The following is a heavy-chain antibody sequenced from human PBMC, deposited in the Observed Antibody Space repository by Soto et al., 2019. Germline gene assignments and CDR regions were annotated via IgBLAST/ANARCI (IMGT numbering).Heavy chain of an antibody. CDR2: MNPNSGNT. J-gene: IGHJ6*02. CDR1: GYTFTSYD. Sequence: GASVKVSCKASGYTFTSYDINWVRQATGQGLEWMGWMNPNSGNTGYAQKFQGRVTMTRNTSISTAYMELSSLRSEDTAVYYCARDMGYSYGYYYYGMDVWGQGTTVTVSS. CDR3: ARDMGYSYGYYYYGMDV. D-gene: IGHD5-18*01. V-gene: IGHV1-8*01.